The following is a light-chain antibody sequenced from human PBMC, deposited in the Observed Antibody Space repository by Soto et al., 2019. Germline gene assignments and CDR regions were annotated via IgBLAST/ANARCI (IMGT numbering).Light chain of an antibody. CDR1: SSDVGSYNY. CDR2: EVS. V-gene: IGLV2-8*01. J-gene: IGLJ3*02. CDR3: NSYAGSNNWV. Sequence: QSVLTQPASVSGSPGQSITISCTGTSSDVGSYNYVSWFQQHPGKAPKLMIYEVSKRPSGVPDRFSGSKSGNTASLTVSGLQAADEADYYCNSYAGSNNWVFGGGTKLTVL.